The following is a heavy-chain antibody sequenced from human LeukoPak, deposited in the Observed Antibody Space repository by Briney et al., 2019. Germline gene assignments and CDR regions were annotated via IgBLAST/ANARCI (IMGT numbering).Heavy chain of an antibody. Sequence: PGGSLRLSXAASGFTFSSYSMNWVRRAPGKGLEWVSSISSSSSYIYYADSVKGRFTISRDNAKNSLYLQMNSLRAEDTAVYYCARVEVVTGLEEYFDLWGRGTLVTVSS. J-gene: IGHJ2*01. CDR2: ISSSSSYI. D-gene: IGHD2-15*01. CDR3: ARVEVVTGLEEYFDL. CDR1: GFTFSSYS. V-gene: IGHV3-21*01.